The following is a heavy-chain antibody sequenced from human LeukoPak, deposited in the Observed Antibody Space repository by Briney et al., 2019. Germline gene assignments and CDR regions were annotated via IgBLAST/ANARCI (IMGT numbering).Heavy chain of an antibody. V-gene: IGHV4-4*07. D-gene: IGHD1-26*01. J-gene: IGHJ4*02. Sequence: PSETLSLTCIVPGGSISRYNWSWIRQPAGGGLGWIGRIFTRGSTNYNTSLKSRVTMSAATSKNQFPLKLSCVPCAATAGHCFARASLGGSYLVDYWVQGTLVTVSS. CDR1: GGSISRYN. CDR3: ARASLGGSYLVDY. CDR2: IFTRGST.